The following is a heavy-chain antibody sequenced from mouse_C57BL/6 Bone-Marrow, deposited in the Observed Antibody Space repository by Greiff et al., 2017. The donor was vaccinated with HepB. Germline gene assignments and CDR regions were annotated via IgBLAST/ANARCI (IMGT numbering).Heavy chain of an antibody. J-gene: IGHJ1*03. CDR3: ARSNYGSSYWYFDV. CDR1: GYTFTSYG. Sequence: VQLQQSGAELARPGASVKLSCKASGYTFTSYGISWVKQRTGQGLEWIGEIYPRSGNTYYNEKFKGKATLTADKSSSTAYMELRSLTSEDSAVYLCARSNYGSSYWYFDVWGTGTTVTVSS. CDR2: IYPRSGNT. D-gene: IGHD1-1*01. V-gene: IGHV1-81*01.